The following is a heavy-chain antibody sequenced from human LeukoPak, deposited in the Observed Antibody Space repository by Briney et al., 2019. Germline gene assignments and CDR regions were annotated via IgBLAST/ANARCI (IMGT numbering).Heavy chain of an antibody. J-gene: IGHJ4*02. CDR3: VRETTTGDFDY. D-gene: IGHD1-26*01. V-gene: IGHV4-38-2*02. CDR1: GYSISSGYY. CDR2: IYHSGST. Sequence: SETLSLTCTVSGYSISSGYYWGWIRQPPGKGLEWIGSIYHSGSTYYNPSLKSRVTISVDTSKNQFSLKLSSVTAADTAVYYCVRETTTGDFDYWGQGTLVTVSS.